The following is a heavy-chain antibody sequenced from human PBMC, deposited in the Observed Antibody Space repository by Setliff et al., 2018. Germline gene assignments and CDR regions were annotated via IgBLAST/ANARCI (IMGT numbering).Heavy chain of an antibody. CDR1: GFTFSDCA. Sequence: QPGGSLRLSCAASGFTFSDCAMHWVRQAPGKGLEWVAVVSYDGNYKYYADSVKGRFTISRDNSKNTLFLQMSSLRADDTAVYHCARAPPYSFGRIDYWGQGTLVTVSS. CDR2: VSYDGNYK. CDR3: ARAPPYSFGRIDY. V-gene: IGHV3-30-3*01. D-gene: IGHD5-18*01. J-gene: IGHJ4*02.